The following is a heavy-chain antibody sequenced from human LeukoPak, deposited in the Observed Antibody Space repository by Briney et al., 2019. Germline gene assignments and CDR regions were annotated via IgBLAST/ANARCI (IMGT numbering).Heavy chain of an antibody. CDR2: IYYSGST. J-gene: IGHJ4*02. CDR1: GGSINSYY. V-gene: IGHV4-59*12. CDR3: ARDSVYSGSSLDY. D-gene: IGHD1-26*01. Sequence: SETLSLTCTVSGGSINSYYWSWIRQPPGKGLEWIGYIYYSGSTYYNPSLKSRVTISVDTSKNQFSLKLSSVTAADTAVYYCARDSVYSGSSLDYWGQGALVTVSS.